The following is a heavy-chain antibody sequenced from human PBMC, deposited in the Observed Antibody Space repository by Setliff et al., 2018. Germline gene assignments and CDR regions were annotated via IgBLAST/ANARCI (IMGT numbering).Heavy chain of an antibody. Sequence: GESLKISCAASGFTLSNYAMSWVRQAPGKGLEWVSAIDESGGGTYYADSVKGRFTISRDNSKNTLYLQMNSLRAEDTAVYYCAKREIIAVTRWFDPWGQGTLVTVSS. CDR1: GFTLSNYA. V-gene: IGHV3-23*01. CDR2: IDESGGGT. J-gene: IGHJ5*02. CDR3: AKREIIAVTRWFDP. D-gene: IGHD2-15*01.